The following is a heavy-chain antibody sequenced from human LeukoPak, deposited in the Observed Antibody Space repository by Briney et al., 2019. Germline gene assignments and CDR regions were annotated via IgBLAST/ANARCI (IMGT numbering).Heavy chain of an antibody. CDR1: GFTFTGYY. V-gene: IGHV1-2*02. Sequence: ASVKVSCKASGFTFTGYYLHWVRQAPGQGLEWMGWINPNSGGTNYAQKFQGRVTMTRDTSISTAYMELSRLRSDDTAVYYCARDPYYDSSGYYWGNWFDPWGQGTLVTVSS. J-gene: IGHJ5*02. D-gene: IGHD3-22*01. CDR3: ARDPYYDSSGYYWGNWFDP. CDR2: INPNSGGT.